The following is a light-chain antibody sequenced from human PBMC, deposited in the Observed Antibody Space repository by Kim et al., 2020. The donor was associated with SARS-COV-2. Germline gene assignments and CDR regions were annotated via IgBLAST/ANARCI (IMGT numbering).Light chain of an antibody. V-gene: IGLV3-21*04. CDR1: NIGSKS. CDR3: QVWDSSSDPLYV. J-gene: IGLJ1*01. CDR2: YDS. Sequence: PGKTDRITCGGNNIGSKSVHWYQQQPGQAPVLVIYYDSDRPSGIPERFSGSNSGNTATLTISRVEAGDEADYYCQVWDSSSDPLYVFGTGTKVTVL.